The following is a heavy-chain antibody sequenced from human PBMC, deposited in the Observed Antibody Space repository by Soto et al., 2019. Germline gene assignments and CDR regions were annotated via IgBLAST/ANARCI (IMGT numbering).Heavy chain of an antibody. Sequence: QVQLQQWGAGLLKPSETLSLTCAVYGGSFSGYQWSWIRQPPGKGLEWIGEINPSGTTNYNPSLKSRVTISIDTSKNQFSLKLSSVTAADTAAYFCARDGDGCIHPWGQGTLVTVSS. V-gene: IGHV4-34*01. CDR2: INPSGTT. CDR1: GGSFSGYQ. J-gene: IGHJ5*02. D-gene: IGHD2-21*01. CDR3: ARDGDGCIHP.